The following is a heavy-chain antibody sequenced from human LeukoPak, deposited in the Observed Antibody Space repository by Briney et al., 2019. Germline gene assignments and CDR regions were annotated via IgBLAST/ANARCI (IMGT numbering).Heavy chain of an antibody. Sequence: ASVKVSCKASGYTFTGYYIHWVRQAPGQGLDWMGWISAYNGNTNYAQKLQGRVTMTTDTSTSTAYMELRSLRSDDTAVYYCARGSSMTTVTGGPRIGLDYWGQGTLVTVSS. D-gene: IGHD4-17*01. J-gene: IGHJ4*02. CDR1: GYTFTGYY. V-gene: IGHV1-18*04. CDR2: ISAYNGNT. CDR3: ARGSSMTTVTGGPRIGLDY.